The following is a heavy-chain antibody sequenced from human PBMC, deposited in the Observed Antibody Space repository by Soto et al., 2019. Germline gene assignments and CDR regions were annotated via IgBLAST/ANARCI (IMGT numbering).Heavy chain of an antibody. CDR2: IYYSGST. V-gene: IGHV4-59*08. Sequence: SETLSLTCTVSGGSISSYYWSWIRQPPGKGLEWIGYIYYSGSTNYNPSLKSRVTISVDTSKNQLSLKLNSVIAADTAVYYCARQPPGIAAGGTSLWQKREYYYYYYMDVWGKGTTVTVSS. CDR1: GGSISSYY. D-gene: IGHD6-13*01. J-gene: IGHJ6*03. CDR3: ARQPPGIAAGGTSLWQKREYYYYYYMDV.